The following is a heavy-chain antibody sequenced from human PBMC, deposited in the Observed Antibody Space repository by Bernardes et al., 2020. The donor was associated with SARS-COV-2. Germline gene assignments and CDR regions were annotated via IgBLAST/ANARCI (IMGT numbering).Heavy chain of an antibody. J-gene: IGHJ5*02. CDR3: TKGRLREYGS. V-gene: IGHV3-23*01. CDR2: ISESGGST. Sequence: GGSLRLSCAGSGFTFSTYAMTWVRQAPGKGLEWVSSISESGGSTFYADSVKGRFTISRDNSKNTVYLQMNSLGAEDTAVYYCTKGRLREYGSWGQGTLVTVSS. D-gene: IGHD5-12*01. CDR1: GFTFSTYA.